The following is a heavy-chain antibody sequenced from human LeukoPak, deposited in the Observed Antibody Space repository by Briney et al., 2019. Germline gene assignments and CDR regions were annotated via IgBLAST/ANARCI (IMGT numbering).Heavy chain of an antibody. CDR2: IYTSGST. J-gene: IGHJ4*02. Sequence: SETLSLTCTVSGGSISSHYWSWIRQPPGKGLEWIGYIYTSGSTNYNPSLKSRVTISLDTSKNQFSLNLSSVTAADTAVYYCARGYDISGSDYWGQGTLVTVSS. D-gene: IGHD3-22*01. V-gene: IGHV4-4*09. CDR3: ARGYDISGSDY. CDR1: GGSISSHY.